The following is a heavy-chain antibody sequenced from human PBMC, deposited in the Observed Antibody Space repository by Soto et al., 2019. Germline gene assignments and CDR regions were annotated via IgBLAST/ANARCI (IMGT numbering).Heavy chain of an antibody. J-gene: IGHJ6*02. CDR3: AKDYTVTSYYYYGMDV. CDR1: GFTFSSYA. CDR2: ISGSGGST. Sequence: EVQLLESGGGLVQPGGSLRLSCAASGFTFSSYAMSWVRQAPGKGLEWVSAISGSGGSTYYADSVKGRFTISRDNSKNPLYLQMNSLRAEDTAVYYCAKDYTVTSYYYYGMDVWGQGTTVTVSS. V-gene: IGHV3-23*01. D-gene: IGHD4-17*01.